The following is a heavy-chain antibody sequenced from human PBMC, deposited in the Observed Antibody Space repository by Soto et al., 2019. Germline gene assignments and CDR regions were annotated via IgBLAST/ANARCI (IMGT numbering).Heavy chain of an antibody. Sequence: ASVKVSCKASGYTFTTYGFSWVRQAPGQGLECVGWISASNGDTHYSQKFQGRVTMTTDTSTSTAYIELRSLTSGDTAVYYCAREKDSGSYFPFDYWGQGTLVTVSS. CDR2: ISASNGDT. V-gene: IGHV1-18*04. D-gene: IGHD1-26*01. J-gene: IGHJ4*02. CDR3: AREKDSGSYFPFDY. CDR1: GYTFTTYG.